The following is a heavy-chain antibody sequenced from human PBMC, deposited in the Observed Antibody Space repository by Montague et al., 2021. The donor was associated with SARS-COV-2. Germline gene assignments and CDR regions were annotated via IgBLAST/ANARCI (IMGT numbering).Heavy chain of an antibody. J-gene: IGHJ4*02. V-gene: IGHV3-11*01. CDR2: ISSSGTFI. CDR3: GRDAKATVY. Sequence: SLSLSCAASGFIFSDYYMTWARQAPGKGLEWVSYISSSGTFIYYADSLKGRFTISRGNAKNSLYLQMNSLTAEDTAVYYCGRDAKATVYWGQGTLVTVSS. CDR1: GFIFSDYY. D-gene: IGHD1-1*01.